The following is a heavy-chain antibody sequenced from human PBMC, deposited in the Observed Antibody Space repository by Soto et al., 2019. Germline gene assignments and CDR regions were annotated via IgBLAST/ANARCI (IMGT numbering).Heavy chain of an antibody. V-gene: IGHV3-23*01. CDR2: ISGSGGST. D-gene: IGHD3-22*01. Sequence: EVQLLESGGGLVQPGGSLRLSCAASGFTFSSYAMSWVRQAPGKGLEWVSAISGSGGSTYYADSVKGRFTISRDNSKNTLYLQMNSLRAEDTAVYYCAKDQGYDSSGYYFSPFDYWGQGTLVTVSS. CDR3: AKDQGYDSSGYYFSPFDY. CDR1: GFTFSSYA. J-gene: IGHJ4*02.